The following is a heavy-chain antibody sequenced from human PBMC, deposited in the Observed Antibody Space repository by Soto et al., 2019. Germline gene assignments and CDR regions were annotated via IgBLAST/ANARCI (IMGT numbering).Heavy chain of an antibody. D-gene: IGHD1-1*01. CDR3: ARTGEGSHYYYGMDV. CDR1: GDSISNLDYF. CDR2: IYKSATT. Sequence: PSETLSLTCSVSGDSISNLDYFWAWIRQPPGQALEYIGYIYKSATTYYNPSFESRVAISVDTSKNQFSLKLTSVTAADTAVYFCARTGEGSHYYYGMDVWGQGTTVTVSS. J-gene: IGHJ6*02. V-gene: IGHV4-30-4*01.